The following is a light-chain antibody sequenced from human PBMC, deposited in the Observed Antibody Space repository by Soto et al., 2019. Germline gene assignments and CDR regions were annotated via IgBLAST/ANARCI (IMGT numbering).Light chain of an antibody. CDR2: ATS. J-gene: IGKJ5*01. CDR1: QGTSNY. CDR3: QQINSYPIT. Sequence: DIHLTQSPCFLSASLVDRATTTFRASQGTSNYLTWYQQKPGKAPKLLIYATSSLQSGVPSRFSGSGSGTDFTLTISSLQPEDFATYYCQQINSYPITFGQGTRLEIK. V-gene: IGKV1-9*01.